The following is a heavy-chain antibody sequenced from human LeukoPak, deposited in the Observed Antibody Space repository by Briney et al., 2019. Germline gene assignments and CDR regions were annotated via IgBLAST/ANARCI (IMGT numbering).Heavy chain of an antibody. CDR2: FIPVFGTP. Sequence: SVKVSCKTSGGTFSNFAINWVRQAPGQGLEWMGGFIPVFGTPNYAQNFQDRLTITTDESTSTVYMELSSLRPEDTAVYYCGITVEKTMARVTYYYYLEVWGAGTT. J-gene: IGHJ6*03. CDR1: GGTFSNFA. CDR3: GITVEKTMARVTYYYYLEV. V-gene: IGHV1-69*05. D-gene: IGHD4-23*01.